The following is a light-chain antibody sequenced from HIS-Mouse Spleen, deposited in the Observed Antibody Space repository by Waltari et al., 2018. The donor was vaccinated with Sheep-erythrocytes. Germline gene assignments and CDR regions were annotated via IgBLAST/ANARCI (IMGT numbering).Light chain of an antibody. CDR3: QSYDSSNHVV. V-gene: IGLV6-57*02. CDR1: SGSIARNY. CDR2: EDN. Sequence: TISCTGSSGSIARNYVQWYQQRPGSAPTTVIYEDNQRPSGVPDRFSGSIDSSSNSASLTISGLKTEDEADYYCQSYDSSNHVVFGGGTKLTVL. J-gene: IGLJ2*01.